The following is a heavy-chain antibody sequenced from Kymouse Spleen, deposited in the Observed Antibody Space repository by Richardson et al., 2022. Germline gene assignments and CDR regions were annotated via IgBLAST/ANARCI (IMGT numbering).Heavy chain of an antibody. CDR3: ARENYGSGSYENWFDP. CDR1: GGSISSGGYY. D-gene: IGHD3-10*01. J-gene: IGHJ5*02. CDR2: IYYSGST. Sequence: QVQLQESGPGLVKPSQTLSLTCTVSGGSISSGGYYWSWIRQHPGKGLEWIGYIYYSGSTYYNPSLKSRVTISVDTSKNQFSLKLSSVTAADTAVYYCARENYGSGSYENWFDPWGQGTLVTVSS. V-gene: IGHV4-31*03.